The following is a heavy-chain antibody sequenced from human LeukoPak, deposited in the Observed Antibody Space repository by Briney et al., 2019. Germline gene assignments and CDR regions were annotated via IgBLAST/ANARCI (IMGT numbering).Heavy chain of an antibody. CDR3: ARVGPSSSEGRYYYYGMDV. Sequence: HGESLKISCKGSGYSFTSYWIGWVRQMPGKGLEWMGIIYPGDSDTRYSPSFQGQVTISADKSISTAYLQWSSLKASDTAMYYCARVGPSSSEGRYYYYGMDVWGQGTTVTVSS. V-gene: IGHV5-51*01. CDR1: GYSFTSYW. J-gene: IGHJ6*02. CDR2: IYPGDSDT. D-gene: IGHD6-6*01.